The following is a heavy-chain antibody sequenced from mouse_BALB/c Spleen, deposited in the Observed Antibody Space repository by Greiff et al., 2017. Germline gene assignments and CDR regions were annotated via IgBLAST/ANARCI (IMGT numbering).Heavy chain of an antibody. D-gene: IGHD2-4*01. Sequence: EVHLVESGGGLVKPGGSLKLSCAASGFTFSDYYMYWVRQTPEKRLEWVATISDGGSYTYYPDSVKGRFTISRDNAKNNLYLQMSSLKSEDTAMYYCARTLYDYDGAWFAYWGQGTLVTVSA. V-gene: IGHV5-4*02. J-gene: IGHJ3*01. CDR2: ISDGGSYT. CDR1: GFTFSDYY. CDR3: ARTLYDYDGAWFAY.